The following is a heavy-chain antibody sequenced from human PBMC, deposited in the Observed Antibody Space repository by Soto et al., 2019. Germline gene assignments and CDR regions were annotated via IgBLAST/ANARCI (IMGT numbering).Heavy chain of an antibody. V-gene: IGHV1-18*01. CDR3: ARRPPYSSGWYSNWFDP. CDR1: GYTFTSYG. Sequence: ASVKVSCKASGYTFTSYGISWVRQAPGQGLEWMGWISAYNGNTNYAQKLQSRVTMTTDTSTSTAYMELRSLRSDDTAVYYCARRPPYSSGWYSNWFDPWGQGTLVTVSS. J-gene: IGHJ5*02. D-gene: IGHD6-19*01. CDR2: ISAYNGNT.